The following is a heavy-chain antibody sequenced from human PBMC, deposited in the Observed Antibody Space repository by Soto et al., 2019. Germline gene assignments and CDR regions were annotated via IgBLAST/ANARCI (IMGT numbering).Heavy chain of an antibody. J-gene: IGHJ4*02. V-gene: IGHV1-24*01. CDR1: GYTLTELS. Sequence: ASVKVSCKVSGYTLTELSMHWVRQAPGKGLEWMGGFDPEDGETIYAQKFQGRVTMTEDTSTDTAYMELSSLRSEDTAVYYCATGLAPGGTIPTTDYWGQGTLVTVSS. D-gene: IGHD1-7*01. CDR2: FDPEDGET. CDR3: ATGLAPGGTIPTTDY.